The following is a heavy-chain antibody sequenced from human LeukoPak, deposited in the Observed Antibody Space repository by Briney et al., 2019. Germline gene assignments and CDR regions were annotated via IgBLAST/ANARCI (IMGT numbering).Heavy chain of an antibody. V-gene: IGHV5-51*01. CDR3: ARLRASCNTGVCDADS. J-gene: IGHJ4*02. CDR2: IYPGDSDT. D-gene: IGHD2-8*01. CDR1: GHSFSSSW. Sequence: GEPLKISCKGSGHSFSSSWIGWVRQIPGKGLEWMGFIYPGDSDTRYSPSFQGQVTISADRSINTAYLQWSSLQASDTAIYFCARLRASCNTGVCDADSWGQGTPVTVSS.